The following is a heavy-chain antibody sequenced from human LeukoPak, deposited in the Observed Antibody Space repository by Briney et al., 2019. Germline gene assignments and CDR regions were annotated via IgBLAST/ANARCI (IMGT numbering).Heavy chain of an antibody. CDR2: IKPDGSEI. Sequence: GGSLRLSCAASGFTFNNYAMTWVRQAPGKGLEWVANIKPDGSEIYHVDSVKGRFTISRDNAQNSLYLQMNNLRAEDTAVYYCARDVYRSFDYWGQGTLVTVSS. D-gene: IGHD5/OR15-5a*01. CDR3: ARDVYRSFDY. J-gene: IGHJ4*02. CDR1: GFTFNNYA. V-gene: IGHV3-7*01.